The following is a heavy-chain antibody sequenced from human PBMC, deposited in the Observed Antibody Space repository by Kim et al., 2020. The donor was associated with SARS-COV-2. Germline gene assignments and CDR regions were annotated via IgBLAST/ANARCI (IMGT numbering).Heavy chain of an antibody. CDR2: IKQDGSEK. CDR1: GFTFSSYW. V-gene: IGHV3-7*01. J-gene: IGHJ6*02. CDR3: ARDVRSSVWGYYYYGMDV. Sequence: GGSLRLSCAASGFTFSSYWMSWVRQAPGKGLEWVANIKQDGSEKYYVDSVKGRFTISRDNAKNSLYLQMNSLRAEDTAVYYCARDVRSSVWGYYYYGMDVWGQGTTVTVSS. D-gene: IGHD3-16*01.